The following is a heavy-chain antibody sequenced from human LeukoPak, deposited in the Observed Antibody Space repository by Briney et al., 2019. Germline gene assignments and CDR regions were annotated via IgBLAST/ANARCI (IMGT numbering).Heavy chain of an antibody. J-gene: IGHJ5*02. V-gene: IGHV3-7*01. CDR1: GFSFNYFW. CDR3: ARDAEVGTLFGVLSRYNWFDP. Sequence: GGSLRLSWAASGFSFNYFWMSWVRQAPGKGLEWVANINQDGNEEYYADSVKGRFTISRDNAKKSLYLQMNRLRAEDTAVYYCARDAEVGTLFGVLSRYNWFDPWGQGALATVSS. D-gene: IGHD3-3*01. CDR2: INQDGNEE.